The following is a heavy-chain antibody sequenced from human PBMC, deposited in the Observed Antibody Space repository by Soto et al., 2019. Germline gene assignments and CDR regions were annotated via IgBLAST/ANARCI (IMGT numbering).Heavy chain of an antibody. CDR2: ISGSGGST. D-gene: IGHD2-2*01. Sequence: GGSLRLSCAASGFTFNNYAMSWVRQAPGKGLEWVSAISGSGGSTYYADSVKGRFTTSRDNSKNTLYLQMNSLRAEDTAVYYCAKGGEDIVVVPAAMGYYYYYGMDVWGQGTTVTVSS. CDR1: GFTFNNYA. CDR3: AKGGEDIVVVPAAMGYYYYYGMDV. J-gene: IGHJ6*02. V-gene: IGHV3-23*01.